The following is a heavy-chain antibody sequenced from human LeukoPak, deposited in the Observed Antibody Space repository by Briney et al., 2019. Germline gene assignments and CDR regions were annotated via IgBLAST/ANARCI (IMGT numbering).Heavy chain of an antibody. V-gene: IGHV3-48*02. CDR3: ARDDHWAFDY. J-gene: IGHJ4*02. CDR2: VGRTNSPT. Sequence: GESLRLSCAASGFTFSSYTMNWVRQAPGKGLEWVSYVGRTNSPTHYADSVKGRFTISRDNAKNSLYLQMNSLRDEDTAVYYCARDDHWAFDYWGQGTLVTVSS. D-gene: IGHD3-16*01. CDR1: GFTFSSYT.